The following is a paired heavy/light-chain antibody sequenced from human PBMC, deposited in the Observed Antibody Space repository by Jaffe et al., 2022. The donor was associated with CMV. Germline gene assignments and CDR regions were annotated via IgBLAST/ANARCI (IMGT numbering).Light chain of an antibody. CDR2: AAS. V-gene: IGKV1-NL1*01. CDR3: QQYYSTPQT. J-gene: IGKJ1*01. CDR1: QGISNS. Sequence: DIQMTQSPSSLSASVGDRVTITCRASQGISNSLAWYQQKPGKAPKLLLYAASRLESGVPSRFSGSGSGTDYTLTISSLQPEDFATYYCQQYYSTPQTFGQGTKVEIK.
Heavy chain of an antibody. J-gene: IGHJ4*02. CDR2: ISSSSSYT. CDR3: ARDSYYDSSDVLDY. Sequence: QVQLVESGGGLVKPGGSLRLSCAASGFTFSDYYMSWIRQAPGKGLEWVSYISSSSSYTNYADSVKGRFTISRDNAKNSLYLQMNSLRAEDTAVYYCARDSYYDSSDVLDYWGQGTLVTVSS. V-gene: IGHV3-11*06. CDR1: GFTFSDYY. D-gene: IGHD3-22*01.